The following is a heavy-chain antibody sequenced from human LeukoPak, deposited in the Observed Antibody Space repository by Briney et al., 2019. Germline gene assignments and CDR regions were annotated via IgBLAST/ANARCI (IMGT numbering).Heavy chain of an antibody. J-gene: IGHJ6*02. D-gene: IGHD2-15*01. CDR1: GGTFSSYA. V-gene: IGHV1-18*01. CDR2: ISAYNGNT. Sequence: ASVKVSCKASGGTFSSYAISWVRQAPGQGLEWMGWISAYNGNTNYAQKFQGRVTMTTDTSTSTAYMELRSLRSDDTAVYYCARDHRLGVMVAYGMDVWGQGTTVTVSS. CDR3: ARDHRLGVMVAYGMDV.